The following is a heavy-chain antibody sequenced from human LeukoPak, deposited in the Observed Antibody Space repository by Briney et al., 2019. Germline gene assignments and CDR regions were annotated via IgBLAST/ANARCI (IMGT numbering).Heavy chain of an antibody. CDR1: AGTFSSNT. V-gene: IGHV1-69*02. CDR3: ATRGWYCNWIDCPLAY. CDR2: IILILGIA. J-gene: IGHJ4*02. D-gene: IGHD1-20*01. Sequence: AVKVSCKASAGTFSSNTISWVRQAPGQGLEWMGRIILILGIANKAQTFQVKVTITADKSTSTAYMDLSSMRSEDTPVYYCATRGWYCNWIDCPLAYWGQGTLVTVSS.